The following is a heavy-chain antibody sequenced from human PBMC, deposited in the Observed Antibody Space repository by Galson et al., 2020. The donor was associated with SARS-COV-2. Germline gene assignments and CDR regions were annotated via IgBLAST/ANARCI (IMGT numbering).Heavy chain of an antibody. CDR1: GFTFSDYY. V-gene: IGHV3-11*01. J-gene: IGHJ6*02. CDR3: ERDLKVWEQQLPQLDYYSCYGMDV. D-gene: IGHD6-13*01. Sequence: NSGGSLRLSCAASGFTFSDYYMIWIRQAPRKGLDLVSYISISCSTINYADPVMGRLITTTDNANNTLYLQTYSRMAADTAVYYCERDLKVWEQQLPQLDYYSCYGMDVWGQGTTVTVSS. CDR2: ISISCSTI.